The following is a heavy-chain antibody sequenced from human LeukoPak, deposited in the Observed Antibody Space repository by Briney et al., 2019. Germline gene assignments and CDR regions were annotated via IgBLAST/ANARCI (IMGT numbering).Heavy chain of an antibody. J-gene: IGHJ4*02. D-gene: IGHD6-19*01. CDR2: ISYDGSNK. CDR3: AKDRHSSGWYIDY. Sequence: PGRSLRLSCAASGFTFSSYGMHWVRQAPGKGLEWVAVISYDGSNKYYADSVKGRFTISRDNSKNTLNLQMNSLRAEDTAVYYCAKDRHSSGWYIDYWGQGTLVTVSS. V-gene: IGHV3-30*18. CDR1: GFTFSSYG.